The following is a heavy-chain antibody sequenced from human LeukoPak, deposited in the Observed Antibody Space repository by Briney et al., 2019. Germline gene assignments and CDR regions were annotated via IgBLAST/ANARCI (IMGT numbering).Heavy chain of an antibody. CDR3: ARGGSRHPSPEDY. Sequence: GGSLRLSCAASGFTFSIYWMSWVRQAPGKGLAWVANIKQDGSEKYFVDSVKGRFTISRDNAKNSLYLQMSSLRAEDTAVYYCARGGSRHPSPEDYWGRGTLVTVSS. J-gene: IGHJ4*02. CDR1: GFTFSIYW. CDR2: IKQDGSEK. V-gene: IGHV3-7*03. D-gene: IGHD1-1*01.